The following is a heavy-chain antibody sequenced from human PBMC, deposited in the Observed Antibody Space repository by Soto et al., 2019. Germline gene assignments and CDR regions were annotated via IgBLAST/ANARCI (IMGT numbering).Heavy chain of an antibody. V-gene: IGHV6-1*01. CDR2: TYYRSKWYN. D-gene: IGHD6-19*01. Sequence: SQTLSLTCAISGDSVSSNSVVWSWIRQSPSRGLEWLGRTYYRSKWYNDYATSVKSRITINPDTSKNQFSLQLDSVTPENTAVYYCARGTAVTGIDYWGQGALVTVSX. CDR1: GDSVSSNSVV. J-gene: IGHJ4*02. CDR3: ARGTAVTGIDY.